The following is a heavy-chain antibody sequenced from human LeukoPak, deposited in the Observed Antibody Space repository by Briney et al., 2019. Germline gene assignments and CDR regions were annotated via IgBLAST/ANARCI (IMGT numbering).Heavy chain of an antibody. CDR3: ARIGDGFDY. CDR1: GYTFTGYY. V-gene: IGHV1-69*02. Sequence: SVKVSCKASGYTFTGYYMHWVRQAPGQGLEWMGRIIPILGIANYAQKFQGRVTITADKSTSTAYMELSSLRSEDTAVYYCARIGDGFDYWGQGTLVTVSS. CDR2: IIPILGIA. D-gene: IGHD4-17*01. J-gene: IGHJ4*02.